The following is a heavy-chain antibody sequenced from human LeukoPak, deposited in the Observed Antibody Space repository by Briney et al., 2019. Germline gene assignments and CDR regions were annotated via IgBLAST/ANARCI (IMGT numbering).Heavy chain of an antibody. CDR3: AGGGRRDGYNYQHY. Sequence: GGSLRLSCAASGFTFSSYSMNWVRQAPGKGLEWVSSISSSSSYIFYADSVKGRFTISRDNAKNSLYLQMNSLRAEDTAVYYCAGGGRRDGYNYQHYWGQGTPVTVSS. J-gene: IGHJ4*02. V-gene: IGHV3-21*01. CDR2: ISSSSSYI. CDR1: GFTFSSYS. D-gene: IGHD5-24*01.